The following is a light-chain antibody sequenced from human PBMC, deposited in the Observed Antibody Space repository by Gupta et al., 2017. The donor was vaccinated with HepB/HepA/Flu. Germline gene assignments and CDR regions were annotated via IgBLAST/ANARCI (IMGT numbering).Light chain of an antibody. CDR1: QSVSRN. Sequence: ETLMTQSPATLSVSPGERVTLSCRASQSVSRNLAWYQKKPGQAPRLLIYGASTRATGIPDRFIGSGSETEFTLTISSLQSEDFAVYYCQQYDGRPPLTFGGGTKVEIK. CDR3: QQYDGRPPLT. J-gene: IGKJ4*01. V-gene: IGKV3-15*01. CDR2: GAS.